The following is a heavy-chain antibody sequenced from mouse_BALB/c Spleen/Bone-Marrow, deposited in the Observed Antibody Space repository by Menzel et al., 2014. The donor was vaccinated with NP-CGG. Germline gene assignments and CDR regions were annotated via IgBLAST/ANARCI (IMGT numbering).Heavy chain of an antibody. D-gene: IGHD2-1*01. CDR2: IHYSGST. CDR1: GYSITSGYS. CDR3: TRRGYGNWGYYAMDY. Sequence: EVQLQQSGPDLVKPSQSLSLTCTVTGYSITSGYSWHWIRQFPGNKLEWMGYIHYSGSTNYNPSLKSRTSITRDTSKNQFFLQLNSVTTEDTATYYCTRRGYGNWGYYAMDYWGQGTSVTVSP. J-gene: IGHJ4*01. V-gene: IGHV3-1*02.